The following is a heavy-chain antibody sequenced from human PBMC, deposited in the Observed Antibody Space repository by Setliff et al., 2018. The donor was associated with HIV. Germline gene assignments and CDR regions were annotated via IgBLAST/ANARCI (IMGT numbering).Heavy chain of an antibody. Sequence: ASVKVSCKASGYTFTSYGISWVRQAPGQGLEWMGWISPATDKTNYAQKLQGRLTMTTDTSTSTAYMDLRSLRSDDTAVYYCAKKTAAYTSGSWLHYWGQGTLVTVSS. CDR1: GYTFTSYG. V-gene: IGHV1-18*01. CDR2: ISPATDKT. J-gene: IGHJ4*02. D-gene: IGHD3-10*01. CDR3: AKKTAAYTSGSWLHY.